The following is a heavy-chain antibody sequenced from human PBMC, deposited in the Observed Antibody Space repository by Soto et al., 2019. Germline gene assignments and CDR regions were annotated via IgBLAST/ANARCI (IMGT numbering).Heavy chain of an antibody. D-gene: IGHD2-2*01. V-gene: IGHV1-69*01. J-gene: IGHJ5*02. CDR3: XXXXXXXXXAAISRGYNWFDP. Sequence: QVQLVQSGAEVKKPGSSVKVSCKASGGTFSSYAISWVRQAPGQGLEWMGGIIPIFGTANYAQKFQGRVTITADESTSTAYMELSSLRSEDTAVXYCXXXXXXXXXAAISRGYNWFDPWGQXTLVX. CDR2: IIPIFGTA. CDR1: GGTFSSYA.